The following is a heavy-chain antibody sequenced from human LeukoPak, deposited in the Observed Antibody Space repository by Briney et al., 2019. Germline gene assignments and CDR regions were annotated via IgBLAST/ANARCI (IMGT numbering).Heavy chain of an antibody. D-gene: IGHD2-15*01. CDR2: ISAYNTNT. Sequence: ASVRVSCKASGYIFTGYYMHWMRQAPGQGLEWMGWISAYNTNTNYAQKLQGRVTMTTDTSTSSAYMELRSLRSDDTAVYYCARDLTRLGYCSGGSCYDAFDIWGQGTMVTVSS. CDR3: ARDLTRLGYCSGGSCYDAFDI. CDR1: GYIFTGYY. V-gene: IGHV1-18*04. J-gene: IGHJ3*02.